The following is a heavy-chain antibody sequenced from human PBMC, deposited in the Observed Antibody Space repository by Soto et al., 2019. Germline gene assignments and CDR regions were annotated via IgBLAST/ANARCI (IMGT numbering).Heavy chain of an antibody. CDR1: GGTFSSYA. D-gene: IGHD3-3*01. CDR2: IIPIFGTA. V-gene: IGHV1-69*13. Sequence: SGKVSCKASGGTFSSYAISWVRQAPGQGLEWMGGIIPIFGTANYAQKFQGRVTITADESTSTAYMELSSLRSEDTAVYYCARGGPNYYYDFWSGYYPNWFDPWGQGTLVTVSS. J-gene: IGHJ5*02. CDR3: ARGGPNYYYDFWSGYYPNWFDP.